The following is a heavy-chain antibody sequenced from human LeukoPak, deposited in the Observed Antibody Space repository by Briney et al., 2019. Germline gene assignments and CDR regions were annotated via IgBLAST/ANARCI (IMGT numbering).Heavy chain of an antibody. CDR3: ARVRDYYDSTLTAWFDP. Sequence: SETLSLTCTVSGGSISSYYWSWIRQPPGKGLEWIGYIYYSGSTNYNPSLKSRVTISVDTSKNQFSLKLSSVTAADTAVYYCARVRDYYDSTLTAWFDPWGQGTLVTVFS. D-gene: IGHD3-22*01. CDR1: GGSISSYY. CDR2: IYYSGST. V-gene: IGHV4-59*01. J-gene: IGHJ5*02.